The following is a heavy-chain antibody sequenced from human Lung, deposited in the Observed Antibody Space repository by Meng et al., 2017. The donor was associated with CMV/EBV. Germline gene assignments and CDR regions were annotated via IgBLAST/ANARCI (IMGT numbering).Heavy chain of an antibody. CDR1: GYTFTSFG. V-gene: IGHV1-18*01. CDR3: ARVLPEAGTSDY. CDR2: ISTSNGDT. D-gene: IGHD6-19*01. J-gene: IGHJ4*02. Sequence: GGSLRLXXKPSGYTFTSFGISWVRQAPGQGLEWVGWISTSNGDTNYAQKLQGRVTLTTDTSTSTAYMEMRNLGSDDTALYYCARVLPEAGTSDYWGQGTLVXVSS.